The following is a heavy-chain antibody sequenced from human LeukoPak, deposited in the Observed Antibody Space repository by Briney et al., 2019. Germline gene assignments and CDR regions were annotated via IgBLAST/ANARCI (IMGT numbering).Heavy chain of an antibody. D-gene: IGHD6-13*01. CDR2: ISYDGSNK. J-gene: IGHJ4*02. CDR3: ARAARGIAAAGYFDY. Sequence: TGGSLRLSCAASGFTFSSYAMHWVRQAPGKGLEWVAVISYDGSNKYYADSVKGRFTISRDNSKNTLYLQMNSLRAEDTAVYYCARAARGIAAAGYFDYWGQGTLVTVSS. V-gene: IGHV3-30*04. CDR1: GFTFSSYA.